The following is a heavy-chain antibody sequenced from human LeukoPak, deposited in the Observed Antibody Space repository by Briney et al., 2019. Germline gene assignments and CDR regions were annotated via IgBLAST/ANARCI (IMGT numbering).Heavy chain of an antibody. Sequence: QPGGSQRLSCAASGFTFSSYAMSWVRQAPGKGLEWVSAISGSGGSTYDADSVKGRFTISRDNSKNTLYLQMNSLRAEDTAVYYCAKESYYDSSGYYPRADPHDAFDIWGQGTMVTVSS. J-gene: IGHJ3*02. D-gene: IGHD3-22*01. CDR1: GFTFSSYA. CDR3: AKESYYDSSGYYPRADPHDAFDI. CDR2: ISGSGGST. V-gene: IGHV3-23*01.